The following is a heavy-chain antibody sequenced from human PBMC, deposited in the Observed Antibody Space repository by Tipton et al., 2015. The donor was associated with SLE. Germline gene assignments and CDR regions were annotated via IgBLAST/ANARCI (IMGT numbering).Heavy chain of an antibody. CDR2: IKQDGSEK. J-gene: IGHJ4*02. V-gene: IGHV3-7*04. D-gene: IGHD2-21*01. CDR1: GFTFSSYW. Sequence: SLRLSCAASGFTFSSYWMSWVRQAPGKGLEWVANIKQDGSEKYYVDSVKGRFTISRDNAKNSLFLQMNSLRAEDTAMYYCARVLLHIDYWREGTLLTVSA. CDR3: ARVLLHIDY.